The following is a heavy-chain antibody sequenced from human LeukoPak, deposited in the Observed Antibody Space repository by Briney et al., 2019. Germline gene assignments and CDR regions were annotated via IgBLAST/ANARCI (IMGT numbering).Heavy chain of an antibody. Sequence: PGASLRLSCAASGFTFSSYAMSWVRQAPGKGLEWVSAISGSGGSTYYADSVKGRFTISRDNYKNTLYLQMNSLRAEDRAVYYCAKATTGAFDYWGQGTLVTVSS. CDR2: ISGSGGST. CDR1: GFTFSSYA. D-gene: IGHD1-1*01. J-gene: IGHJ4*02. CDR3: AKATTGAFDY. V-gene: IGHV3-23*01.